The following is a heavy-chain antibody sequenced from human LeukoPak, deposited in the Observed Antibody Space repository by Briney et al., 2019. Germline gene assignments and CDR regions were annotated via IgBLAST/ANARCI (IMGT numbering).Heavy chain of an antibody. CDR2: FDPEDGET. V-gene: IGHV1-24*01. J-gene: IGHJ4*02. CDR3: AREINYYDSSGYYYDY. Sequence: ASVKVSCKVSGYTLTELSMHWVRQAPGKGLEWMGGFDPEDGETIYAQKFQGRVTMTEDTSTDTAYMELSSLRSEDTAVYYCAREINYYDSSGYYYDYWGQGTLVTVSS. CDR1: GYTLTELS. D-gene: IGHD3-22*01.